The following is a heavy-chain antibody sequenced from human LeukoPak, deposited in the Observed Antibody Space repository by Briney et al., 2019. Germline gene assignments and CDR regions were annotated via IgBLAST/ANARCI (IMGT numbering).Heavy chain of an antibody. CDR1: GFTFDDYA. CDR2: ISWNSGSI. J-gene: IGHJ3*02. Sequence: QPGGSLRLSCAASGFTFDDYAMHWVRQAPGKGLEWVSGISWNSGSIGYADSVKGRFTISRDNAKNSLYLQMNSLRAEDTALYYCAKDMWTYYYDSSGLGDAFDIWGQGTMVTVSS. CDR3: AKDMWTYYYDSSGLGDAFDI. V-gene: IGHV3-9*01. D-gene: IGHD3-22*01.